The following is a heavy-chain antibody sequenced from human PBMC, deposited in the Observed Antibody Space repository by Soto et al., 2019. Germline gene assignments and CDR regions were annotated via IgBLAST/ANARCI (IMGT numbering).Heavy chain of an antibody. Sequence: ASVKVSCKVSGYTLTELSMHWVRQAPGQGLEWMGRIIPILGIANYAQKFQGRVTITADKSTSTAYMELSSLRSEDTAVYYCARADYGDYGAFDIWGQGTMVTVSS. CDR1: GYTLTELS. CDR3: ARADYGDYGAFDI. D-gene: IGHD4-17*01. V-gene: IGHV1-69*04. CDR2: IIPILGIA. J-gene: IGHJ3*02.